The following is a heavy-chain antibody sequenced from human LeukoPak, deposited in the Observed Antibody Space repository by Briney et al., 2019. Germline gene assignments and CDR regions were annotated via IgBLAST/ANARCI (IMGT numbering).Heavy chain of an antibody. Sequence: GGSLRLSCAASGFTFSSYSMNWVRQAPGKGLEWVSYISSSSSTIYYADSVKGRFTISRDNAKNSLYLQMNSLRAEDTAVYYCASDDYGTGWWGQGTLVTVSS. CDR1: GFTFSSYS. V-gene: IGHV3-48*04. J-gene: IGHJ4*02. D-gene: IGHD4-17*01. CDR2: ISSSSSTI. CDR3: ASDDYGTGW.